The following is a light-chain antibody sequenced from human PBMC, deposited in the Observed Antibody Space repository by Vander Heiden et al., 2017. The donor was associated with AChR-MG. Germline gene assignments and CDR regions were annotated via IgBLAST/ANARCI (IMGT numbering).Light chain of an antibody. CDR2: DVS. J-gene: IGLJ2*01. Sequence: QSALTQPTSVSGSPGLSITISCTEATAFPDTLKFVSWYQQHPGRAPKLIINDVSKRPAGVASRFSGSKSGSTASLTISGVQPEDEAEYYCASYTGSDSPFVLFGGGTNL. V-gene: IGLV2-14*01. CDR3: ASYTGSDSPFVL. CDR1: TAFPDTLKF.